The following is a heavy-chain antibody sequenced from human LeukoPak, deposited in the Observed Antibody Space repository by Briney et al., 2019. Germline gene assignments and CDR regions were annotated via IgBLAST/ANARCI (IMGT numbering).Heavy chain of an antibody. CDR1: GASITDYF. J-gene: IGHJ5*02. CDR3: ARSDYYDSSGYFAGGDWFDP. Sequence: SETLSPTCTVSGASITDYFWTWIRQPPGKGLEWIGYVYYSGTTIFNPSLKSRVTISVDTSKNQFSLNLSSATAADTAVYYCARSDYYDSSGYFAGGDWFDPWGQGTLVTVSS. CDR2: VYYSGTT. D-gene: IGHD3-22*01. V-gene: IGHV4-59*01.